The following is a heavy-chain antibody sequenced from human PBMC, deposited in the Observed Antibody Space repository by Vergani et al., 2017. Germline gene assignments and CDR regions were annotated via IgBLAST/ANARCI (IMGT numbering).Heavy chain of an antibody. D-gene: IGHD3-10*01. Sequence: QVQLQQWGAGLLQPSETLSLTCAVYGGSFSGYYWSWIRQPPGKGLEWIGEINHSGSTNYNPSLKSRVTISVDTSKNQFSLKLSSVTAADTAVYYCARGGRMVRGVINWFDPWGQGTLVTVSS. J-gene: IGHJ5*02. CDR3: ARGGRMVRGVINWFDP. CDR2: INHSGST. V-gene: IGHV4-34*01. CDR1: GGSFSGYY.